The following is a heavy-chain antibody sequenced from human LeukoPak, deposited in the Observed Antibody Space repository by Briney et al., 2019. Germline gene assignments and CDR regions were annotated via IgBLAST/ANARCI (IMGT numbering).Heavy chain of an antibody. D-gene: IGHD1-14*01. J-gene: IGHJ4*02. CDR1: GGSFSGHY. V-gene: IGHV4-34*01. CDR2: INHSGST. Sequence: SETLSLTCAVYGGSFSGHYWSWIRQPPGKGLEWVGEINHSGSTNYNPSLESRVTISVDTSKNQFSLKLSSVTAADTAVYYCARGTTPDYWGQGTLVTVSS. CDR3: ARGTTPDY.